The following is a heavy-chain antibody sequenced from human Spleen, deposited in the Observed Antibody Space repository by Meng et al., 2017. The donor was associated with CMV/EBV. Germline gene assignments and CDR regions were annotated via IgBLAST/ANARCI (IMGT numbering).Heavy chain of an antibody. CDR3: ARVSKQWLVLF. D-gene: IGHD6-19*01. Sequence: LYCAAVAFTIDANYMSWDRQAPGKGLEWVSIINSDGSIYYEDSVRGRFTISRDNSKNTLYLQMNSLRPEDSAVYHCARVSKQWLVLFWGHGTLVTVSS. V-gene: IGHV3-66*02. CDR2: INSDGSI. J-gene: IGHJ4*01. CDR1: AFTIDANY.